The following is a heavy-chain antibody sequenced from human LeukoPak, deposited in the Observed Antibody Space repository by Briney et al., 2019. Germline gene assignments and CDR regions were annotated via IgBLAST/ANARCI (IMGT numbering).Heavy chain of an antibody. V-gene: IGHV4-4*02. J-gene: IGHJ5*02. CDR1: GGSISSSNW. CDR2: IYHSGST. CDR3: ARDAANWFDP. Sequence: SETLSLTCAVSGGSISSSNWWSWVRQPPGKGLEWIGEIYHSGSTNYNPSLKSRVTISVDTSKNQFSLKLSSVTAADTAVYYCARDAANWFDPWGQGTLVTVSS.